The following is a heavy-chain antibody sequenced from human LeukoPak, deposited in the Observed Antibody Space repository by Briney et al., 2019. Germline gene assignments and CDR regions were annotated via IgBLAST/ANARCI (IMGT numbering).Heavy chain of an antibody. CDR1: GFTFSSYS. Sequence: PGGSLRLSCAASGFTFSSYSMNWVRQAPGKGLEWVSSISSSSSYIYCADSVKGRFTISRDNAKNSLYLQMNSLRDEDTAVYYCARAFGTGNHYHGMDVWGQGTTVTVSS. V-gene: IGHV3-21*01. CDR3: ARAFGTGNHYHGMDV. J-gene: IGHJ6*02. D-gene: IGHD3/OR15-3a*01. CDR2: ISSSSSYI.